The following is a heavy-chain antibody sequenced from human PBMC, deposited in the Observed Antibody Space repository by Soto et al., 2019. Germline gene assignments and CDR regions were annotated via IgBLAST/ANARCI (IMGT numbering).Heavy chain of an antibody. J-gene: IGHJ6*02. D-gene: IGHD3-16*01. V-gene: IGHV4-34*01. Sequence: SETLALACAVYGGSVSGYDWSWIRQPPGKGLEWIGEINHSGSTNYNPSLKSRVTISVDTSKNQFSLKLSSVTAADTAVYYCARIRLGGLPIYYYYGMDVWGQGTTVTVSS. CDR2: INHSGST. CDR1: GGSVSGYD. CDR3: ARIRLGGLPIYYYYGMDV.